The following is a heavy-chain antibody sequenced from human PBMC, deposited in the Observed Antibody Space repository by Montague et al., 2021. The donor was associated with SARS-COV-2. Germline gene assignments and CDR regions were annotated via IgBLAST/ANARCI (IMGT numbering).Heavy chain of an antibody. Sequence: SLRFSCAASGFTFSSYAMSWVRQAPGKGLEWVSAISGSGGSTYYADSVKGRFTISRDNSKNTLYPQMNSLRAEDTAVYYCAKRYCSGGSCYSGFDPWGQGTLVTVSS. CDR3: AKRYCSGGSCYSGFDP. V-gene: IGHV3-23*01. CDR2: ISGSGGST. J-gene: IGHJ5*02. CDR1: GFTFSSYA. D-gene: IGHD2-15*01.